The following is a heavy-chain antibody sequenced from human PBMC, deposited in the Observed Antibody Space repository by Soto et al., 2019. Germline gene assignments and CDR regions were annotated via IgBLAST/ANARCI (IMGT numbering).Heavy chain of an antibody. CDR3: AKGARDLITMVRGVTDYYYYYMDV. Sequence: GGSLRLSCAASGFTFSSYAMSWVRQAPGKGLEWVSAISGSGGSTYYADSVKGRFTISRDNSKNTLYLQMNSLRAEDTAVYYCAKGARDLITMVRGVTDYYYYYMDVWGKGTTVTVSS. CDR2: ISGSGGST. V-gene: IGHV3-23*01. J-gene: IGHJ6*03. D-gene: IGHD3-10*01. CDR1: GFTFSSYA.